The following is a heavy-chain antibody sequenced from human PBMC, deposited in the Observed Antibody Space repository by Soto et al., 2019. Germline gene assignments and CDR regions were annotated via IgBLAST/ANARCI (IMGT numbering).Heavy chain of an antibody. CDR1: GFTFSSYG. CDR3: AKGMYSSSWYSRYYYYGMDV. Sequence: GGSLRLSCAASGFTFSSYGMHWVRQAPGKGLEWVAVISYAGSNKYYADSVKGRFTISRDNSKNTLYLQMNSLRAEDTAVYYCAKGMYSSSWYSRYYYYGMDVWGQGTTVTVSS. V-gene: IGHV3-30*18. D-gene: IGHD6-13*01. CDR2: ISYAGSNK. J-gene: IGHJ6*02.